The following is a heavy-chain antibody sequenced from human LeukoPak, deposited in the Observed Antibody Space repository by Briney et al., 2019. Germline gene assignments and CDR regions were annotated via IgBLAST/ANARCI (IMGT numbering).Heavy chain of an antibody. D-gene: IGHD5-18*01. CDR3: ARGKYTAKDY. CDR1: GFTFSTYW. V-gene: IGHV3-74*01. Sequence: GGSLTLSCAAAGFTFSTYWMHWVRQAPGKGLVLVSRISSDGTSTDYADSVKGRFTICRDNAKNTLSLQMNSLRAEDTAVYYCARGKYTAKDYWGQGTLVTVSS. CDR2: ISSDGTST. J-gene: IGHJ4*02.